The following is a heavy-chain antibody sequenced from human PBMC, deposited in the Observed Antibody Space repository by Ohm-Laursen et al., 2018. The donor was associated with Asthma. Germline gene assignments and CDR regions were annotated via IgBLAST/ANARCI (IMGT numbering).Heavy chain of an antibody. Sequence: GSLRLSCTASGLPFSNFWMTWVRQAPGKGPEWVAHIKEDGSEESYLASVKGRFTISRDNAKNSLYLQMNSLRAEDTAVYYCTRGTMIVVVYDAFDIWGQGTMVTVSS. J-gene: IGHJ3*02. D-gene: IGHD3-22*01. CDR2: IKEDGSEE. CDR3: TRGTMIVVVYDAFDI. CDR1: GLPFSNFW. V-gene: IGHV3-7*05.